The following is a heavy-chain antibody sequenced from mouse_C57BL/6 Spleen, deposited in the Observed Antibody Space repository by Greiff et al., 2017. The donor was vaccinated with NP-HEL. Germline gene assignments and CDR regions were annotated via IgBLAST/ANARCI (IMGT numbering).Heavy chain of an antibody. D-gene: IGHD1-1*01. Sequence: EVQLVESGGGLVQPKGSLKLSCAASGFTFNTYAMHWVRQAPGKGLEWVARIRSKSSNYATYYADSVKDRFTISRDDSQSMLYLQMNNLKTEDTAMYYCVRDGSTTVHWYFDVWGTGTTVTVSS. CDR3: VRDGSTTVHWYFDV. V-gene: IGHV10-3*01. CDR1: GFTFNTYA. J-gene: IGHJ1*03. CDR2: IRSKSSNYAT.